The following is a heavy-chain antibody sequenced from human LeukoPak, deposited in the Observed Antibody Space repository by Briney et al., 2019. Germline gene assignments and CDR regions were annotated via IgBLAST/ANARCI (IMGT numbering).Heavy chain of an antibody. CDR1: GFAFSNYA. J-gene: IGHJ4*02. CDR2: IGGSGADT. CDR3: AKDLSPSGGF. Sequence: GGSLRLSCAASGFAFSNYAMSWVRQTPGKGLEWVSSIGGSGADTYSADSVKGRFIISRDNSKNTLYLQMNRLRAEDTAVYYCAKDLSPSGGFWGQGALVTVSS. V-gene: IGHV3-23*01. D-gene: IGHD5-12*01.